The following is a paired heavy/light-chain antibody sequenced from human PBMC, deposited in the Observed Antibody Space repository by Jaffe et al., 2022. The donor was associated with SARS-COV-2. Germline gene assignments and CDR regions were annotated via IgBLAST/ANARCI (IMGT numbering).Light chain of an antibody. CDR1: QSISSW. CDR2: KAS. CDR3: QHYVSYSPVT. J-gene: IGKJ2*01. V-gene: IGKV1-5*03. Sequence: DIQMTQSPSTLSASVGDRVTITCRASQSISSWLAWYQQKPGKAPNLLIYKASTLESGVPSRFSGSGSGTEFTLTISSLQPDDFATYYCQHYVSYSPVTFGQGTKLEI.
Heavy chain of an antibody. V-gene: IGHV3-21*02. D-gene: IGHD2-15*01. J-gene: IGHJ4*02. CDR1: GFTFSSFS. Sequence: EVQLVESGGGLVKPGGSLRLSCTASGFTFSSFSMNWVRQAPGKGLEWVSSISSSSRYIDYADSLKGRFTISRDNAKNSVYLEMNSLRAEDAAMYYCARDWGGGGYWGQGTLVTVSS. CDR3: ARDWGGGGY. CDR2: ISSSSRYI.